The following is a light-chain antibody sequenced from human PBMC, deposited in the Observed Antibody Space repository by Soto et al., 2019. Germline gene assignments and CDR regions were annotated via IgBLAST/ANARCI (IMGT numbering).Light chain of an antibody. V-gene: IGLV2-11*01. CDR3: QSYDSSLSGYV. Sequence: QSALIQPPSVSGSPGQSVTISCTGTSSDVGSYDYVSWYQQHPGTVPKPMIYNVNTRPSGVPDRFSGSKSGTSASLAITGLQAEDEADYYCQSYDSSLSGYVFGTGTKLTVL. J-gene: IGLJ1*01. CDR2: NVN. CDR1: SSDVGSYDY.